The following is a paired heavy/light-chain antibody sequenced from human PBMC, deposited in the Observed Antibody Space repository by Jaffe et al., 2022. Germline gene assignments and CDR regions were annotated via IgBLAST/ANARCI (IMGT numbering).Heavy chain of an antibody. D-gene: IGHD2-21*02. J-gene: IGHJ4*02. Sequence: EVQLLESGGGLVQPGGSLRLSCAASGFTFSNYAMSWVRQAPGKGLEWVAGISGGSDSTYYSDTVKGRFTISRDNFKNIVFLQMNSLRAEDTAVYYCAKDPLRTVVTYFESWGQGTLVTVSS. CDR1: GFTFSNYA. V-gene: IGHV3-23*01. CDR3: AKDPLRTVVTYFES. CDR2: ISGGSDST.
Light chain of an antibody. CDR2: DAS. CDR3: QQENNWPPT. V-gene: IGKV3-15*01. CDR1: RSVSRR. J-gene: IGKJ1*01. Sequence: IVMTQSPATLSVSPGERAILSCRASRSVSRRLVWYQQKPGQAPRLLIYDASTRATGVPARFSGSGSETAFSLTISSLQSEDFAVYYCQQENNWPPTFGQGTKVEI.